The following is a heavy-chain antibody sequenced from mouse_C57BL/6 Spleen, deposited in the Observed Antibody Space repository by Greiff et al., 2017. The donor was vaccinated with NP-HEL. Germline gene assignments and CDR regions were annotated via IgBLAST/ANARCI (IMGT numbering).Heavy chain of an antibody. Sequence: VQLQQSGPELVKPGASVKISCKASGYTFTDYYMNWVKQSHGKSLEWIGDINPNNGGTSYNQKFKGKATLTVDKSSSTAYMELRSLTSEDSAVYYCANYSPYYYAMDYWGQGTSVTVSS. J-gene: IGHJ4*01. CDR3: ANYSPYYYAMDY. CDR2: INPNNGGT. D-gene: IGHD2-12*01. V-gene: IGHV1-26*01. CDR1: GYTFTDYY.